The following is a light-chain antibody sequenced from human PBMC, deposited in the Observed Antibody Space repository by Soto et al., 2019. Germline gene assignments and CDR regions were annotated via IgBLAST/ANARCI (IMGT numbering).Light chain of an antibody. CDR1: SSNIGAGYD. CDR2: GNT. J-gene: IGLJ2*01. Sequence: QSVLTQPPSVSGAPGQRVTISCTGSSSNIGAGYDVNWYQQLPGTAPKLLIYGNTNRPSGVPDRFSGSKSGTSGSLAISGLQTEDEAQYYCQSWDTSLSGSVFGGGTKLTLL. CDR3: QSWDTSLSGSV. V-gene: IGLV1-40*01.